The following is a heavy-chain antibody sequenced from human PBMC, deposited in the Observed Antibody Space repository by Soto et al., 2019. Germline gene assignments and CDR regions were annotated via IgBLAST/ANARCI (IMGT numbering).Heavy chain of an antibody. CDR1: GFTFSSYG. V-gene: IGHV3-30*03. J-gene: IGHJ4*02. CDR2: ISYDGSNK. D-gene: IGHD2-21*01. Sequence: QVQLVESGGGVVQPGRSLRLSCAASGFTFSSYGMHWVRQAPGKGLEWVAVISYDGSNKYYADSVKGRFTISRDNSKNSLYLQMNCRRADDLAVYYWPTVAVRSRGIVVVNASDYWGQGTLVTVSS. CDR3: PTVAVRSRGIVVVNASDY.